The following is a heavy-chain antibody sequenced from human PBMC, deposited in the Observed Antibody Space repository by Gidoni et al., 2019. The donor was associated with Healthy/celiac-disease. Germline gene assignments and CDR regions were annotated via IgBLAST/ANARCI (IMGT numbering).Heavy chain of an antibody. J-gene: IGHJ4*02. CDR1: GFTFSNAW. CDR3: TTDNPLGQWLEYYFDY. V-gene: IGHV3-15*01. CDR2: IKSKTDGGTT. D-gene: IGHD6-19*01. Sequence: EVQLVESGGGLVKPGGSLRLSCAASGFTFSNAWMSWVRQAPGKGLGWGGRIKSKTDGGTTDYAAPVKGRFTISRDDSKNTLYLQMNSLKTEDTAVYYCTTDNPLGQWLEYYFDYWGQGTLVTVSS.